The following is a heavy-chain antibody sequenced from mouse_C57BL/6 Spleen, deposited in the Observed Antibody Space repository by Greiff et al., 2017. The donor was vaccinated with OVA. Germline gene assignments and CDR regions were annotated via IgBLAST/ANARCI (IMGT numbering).Heavy chain of an antibody. Sequence: EVQLVESGPELVKPGASVKMSCKASGYTFTDYNMHWVKQSHGKSLEWIGYINPNNGGTSYNQKFKGKATLTVNKSSSTAYMELRSLTSEDSAVYYCVYYGNYEFAYWGQGTLVTVSA. D-gene: IGHD2-1*01. CDR3: VYYGNYEFAY. J-gene: IGHJ3*01. V-gene: IGHV1-22*01. CDR1: GYTFTDYN. CDR2: INPNNGGT.